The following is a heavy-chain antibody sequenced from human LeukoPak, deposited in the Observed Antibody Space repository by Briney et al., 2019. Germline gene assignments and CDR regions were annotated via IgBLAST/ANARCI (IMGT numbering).Heavy chain of an antibody. V-gene: IGHV3-7*01. D-gene: IGHD4-23*01. Sequence: GGSLRLSCAASGFTFSSYWMNWVRQAPGKGLEWVANIKQDGSEKYYADSVKGRFTISRDNSKNTLYLQMNSLRAEDTAVYYCAKDRDGGKGLWGQGTLVTVSS. CDR3: AKDRDGGKGL. CDR1: GFTFSSYW. CDR2: IKQDGSEK. J-gene: IGHJ4*02.